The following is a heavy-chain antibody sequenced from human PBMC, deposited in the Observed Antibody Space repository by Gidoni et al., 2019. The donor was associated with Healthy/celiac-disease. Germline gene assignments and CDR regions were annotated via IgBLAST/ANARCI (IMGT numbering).Heavy chain of an antibody. V-gene: IGHV1-69*06. CDR3: ARVNSRVGELPLGLYYYMDV. D-gene: IGHD1-26*01. Sequence: QVQLVQSGAEVKKPGSSVKVSCKASGGTFSSYAISWVRQEPGQRLEWMGGIIPIFGTANYAQKFQGRVTITADKSTSTAYMELSSLRSEDTAVYYCARVNSRVGELPLGLYYYMDVWGKGTTVTVSS. J-gene: IGHJ6*03. CDR1: GGTFSSYA. CDR2: IIPIFGTA.